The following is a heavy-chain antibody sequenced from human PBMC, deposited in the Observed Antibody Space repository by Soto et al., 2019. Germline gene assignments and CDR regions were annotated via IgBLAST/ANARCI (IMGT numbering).Heavy chain of an antibody. J-gene: IGHJ6*02. CDR2: IWYDGSNK. D-gene: IGHD6-13*01. Sequence: GGSLRLSCAASGFTFSSYGMHWVRQAPGKGLEWVAVIWYDGSNKYYADSVKGRFTISRDNSKNTLYLQMNSLRAEDTAVYYCARDRSVGYSSSWRYYYYYGMDVWGQGTTVTVSS. CDR1: GFTFSSYG. CDR3: ARDRSVGYSSSWRYYYYYGMDV. V-gene: IGHV3-33*01.